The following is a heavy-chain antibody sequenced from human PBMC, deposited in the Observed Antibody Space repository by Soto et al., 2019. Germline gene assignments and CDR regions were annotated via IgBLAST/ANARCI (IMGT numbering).Heavy chain of an antibody. CDR3: ARSRITMVRGVRYNWFDP. CDR2: IYYSGTT. Sequence: SETLSLTCAVSGYSISSSNWWGWIRQPPGKGLEWIGYIYYSGTTYYNPSLKSRVTMSVDTSKNQFSLKLSSVTAADTAVYYCARSRITMVRGVRYNWFDPWGQGTLVT. V-gene: IGHV4-28*01. CDR1: GYSISSSNW. J-gene: IGHJ5*02. D-gene: IGHD3-10*01.